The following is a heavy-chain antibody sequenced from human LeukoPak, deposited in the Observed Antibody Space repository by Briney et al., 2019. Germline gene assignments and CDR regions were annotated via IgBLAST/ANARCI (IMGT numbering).Heavy chain of an antibody. Sequence: SETLSLTXTVSGGSISSYYWSWIRQPPGKGVEWFGYIYYSGSTNYNPSLKSRVTISVDTSKNQFSLKLSSVTAADTAVYYCARDSYQGEENYYAGASGAFDIWGQGTMVTVSS. J-gene: IGHJ3*02. CDR2: IYYSGST. V-gene: IGHV4-59*01. CDR3: ARDSYQGEENYYAGASGAFDI. CDR1: GGSISSYY. D-gene: IGHD3-10*01.